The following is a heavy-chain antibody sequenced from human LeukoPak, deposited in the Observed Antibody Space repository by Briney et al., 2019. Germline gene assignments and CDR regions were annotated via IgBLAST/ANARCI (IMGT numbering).Heavy chain of an antibody. V-gene: IGHV4-31*03. D-gene: IGHD3-3*01. Sequence: SQTLSLTCTVSGGSISSGGYYWSWIRQHPGKGLEWIGYIYYSGSTYYNPPLKSRVTISVDTSKNQFSLKLSSVTAADTAVYYCARVRITIFGVVTTGAFDIWGQGTMVTVSS. CDR3: ARVRITIFGVVTTGAFDI. J-gene: IGHJ3*02. CDR1: GGSISSGGYY. CDR2: IYYSGST.